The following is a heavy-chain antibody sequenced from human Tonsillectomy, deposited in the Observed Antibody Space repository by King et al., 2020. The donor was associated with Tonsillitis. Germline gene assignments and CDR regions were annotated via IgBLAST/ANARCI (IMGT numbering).Heavy chain of an antibody. V-gene: IGHV3-33*01. Sequence: VQLVESGGGVVQPGRSLRLSCAASGFSFSDYGMHWVRQAPGKGLEWVAVIWYDGGKTLYADSVKGRFTISRDNSKKTLYLQMNSLRVEDTAVYYCAGAPNLDYWGQGTLVTVSP. CDR2: IWYDGGKT. CDR3: AGAPNLDY. J-gene: IGHJ4*02. CDR1: GFSFSDYG.